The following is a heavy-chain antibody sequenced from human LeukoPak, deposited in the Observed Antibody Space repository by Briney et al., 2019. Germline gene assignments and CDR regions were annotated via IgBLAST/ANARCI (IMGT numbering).Heavy chain of an antibody. CDR3: AKQDLVGAPRSYFNY. Sequence: PGGSLRLSCSASGFTFSSYAMSWVRQAPGKGLEWVSIITGTGGTTYYADSAKGRFTISRDNSKNTLYLQMNSLRAEYTAVYYCAKQDLVGAPRSYFNYWGQGALVTVSS. J-gene: IGHJ4*02. CDR2: ITGTGGTT. D-gene: IGHD1-26*01. V-gene: IGHV3-23*01. CDR1: GFTFSSYA.